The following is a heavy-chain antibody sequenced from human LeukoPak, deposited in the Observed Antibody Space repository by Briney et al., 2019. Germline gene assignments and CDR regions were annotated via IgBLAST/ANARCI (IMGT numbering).Heavy chain of an antibody. CDR2: TYYRSKWYN. CDR3: ARGQWLENYNWFDP. CDR1: GDSVSSNSAA. Sequence: SQTLSLTCAISGDSVSSNSAAWNWIRQSPSRGLEWLGRTYYRSKWYNYYAVSVKSRTTINPDTSKNQFSLQLNSVTPEDTAVYYCARGQWLENYNWFDPWGQGTLVTVSS. J-gene: IGHJ5*02. V-gene: IGHV6-1*01. D-gene: IGHD6-19*01.